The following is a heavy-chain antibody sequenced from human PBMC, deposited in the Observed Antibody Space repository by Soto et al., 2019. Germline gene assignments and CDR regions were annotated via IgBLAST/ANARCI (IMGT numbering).Heavy chain of an antibody. D-gene: IGHD4-17*01. J-gene: IGHJ4*02. Sequence: QLQLQESGSGLVKPSQTLSLTCAVSGGSISSGGYSWSWIRQPPGKGLEWIGYIYHSGSTYYNPSLKSRVTISLDRSKKLFSLKLSSVTAAETAVYYCARGMTTVTTLDYWGQGTLVTVSS. CDR2: IYHSGST. CDR3: ARGMTTVTTLDY. CDR1: GGSISSGGYS. V-gene: IGHV4-30-2*01.